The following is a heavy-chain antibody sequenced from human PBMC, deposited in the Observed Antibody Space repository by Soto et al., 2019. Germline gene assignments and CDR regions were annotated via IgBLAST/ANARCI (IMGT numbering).Heavy chain of an antibody. Sequence: GGSLRLSCAASGFTFSSYGMHWVRQAPGKGLEWVAVISYDGSNKYNADSVKGRFTISRDNSKNTLYLQMNSLRAEDTAVYYCAKSTVTTFTGVLYYWGQGTLVTVSS. CDR3: AKSTVTTFTGVLYY. D-gene: IGHD4-4*01. V-gene: IGHV3-30*18. J-gene: IGHJ4*02. CDR2: ISYDGSNK. CDR1: GFTFSSYG.